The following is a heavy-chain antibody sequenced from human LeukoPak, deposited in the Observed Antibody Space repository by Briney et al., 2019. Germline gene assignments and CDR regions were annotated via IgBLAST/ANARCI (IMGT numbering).Heavy chain of an antibody. D-gene: IGHD2-2*01. V-gene: IGHV4-39*01. Sequence: PSETLSLTCTVSGGSFSSSSYSWGWIRQPPGKGLEWIVSIDYSRSTYYNPSLTSRLTISVDTSNHQFSLTLSSVTAADTAVYYCARSDCSSTSCYAFDIWGEGTMVTVSS. CDR3: ARSDCSSTSCYAFDI. J-gene: IGHJ3*02. CDR2: IDYSRST. CDR1: GGSFSSSSYS.